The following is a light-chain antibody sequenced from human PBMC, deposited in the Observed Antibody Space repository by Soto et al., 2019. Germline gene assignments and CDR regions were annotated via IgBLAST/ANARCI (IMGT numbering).Light chain of an antibody. Sequence: IQMTQSPSTLYSSLGDRVTITCGASQSISSWLAWYQQKPGKAPYLLSSDVSSLERGVPSRFSVSGSGTEFTLTISRMQHDDFATFYCQQYNGYPRTFGQGTKVDIK. V-gene: IGKV1-5*01. CDR3: QQYNGYPRT. CDR1: QSISSW. J-gene: IGKJ1*01. CDR2: DVS.